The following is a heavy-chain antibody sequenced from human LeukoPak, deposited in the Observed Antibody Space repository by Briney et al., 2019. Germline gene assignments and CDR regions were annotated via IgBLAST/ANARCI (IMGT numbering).Heavy chain of an antibody. D-gene: IGHD1-26*01. V-gene: IGHV4-39*01. CDR2: IYDSGST. CDR3: ARRFGSYYGP. Sequence: PSETLSLTCTVSDGSIRSSYYYWGWIRQPPGKGLEWIGSIYDSGSTYYNPSLKSRVTISVDTSKNQFSLKLSSVTAADTAVYYCARRFGSYYGPWGQGTLVTVSS. CDR1: DGSIRSSYYY. J-gene: IGHJ5*02.